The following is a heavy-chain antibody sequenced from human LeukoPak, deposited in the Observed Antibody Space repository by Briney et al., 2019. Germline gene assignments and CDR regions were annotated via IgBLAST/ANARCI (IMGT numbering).Heavy chain of an antibody. V-gene: IGHV3-30-3*01. D-gene: IGHD3-22*01. CDR1: GFTFSSYA. Sequence: GRSLRLSCAASGFTFSSYAMHWVRQAPGKGLEWVTVISYDGSNKYYADSVKGRFTISRDNSKNTLYLQMNSLRAEDTAVYYCARSPDSSGPPFDYWGQGTLVTVSS. CDR2: ISYDGSNK. CDR3: ARSPDSSGPPFDY. J-gene: IGHJ4*02.